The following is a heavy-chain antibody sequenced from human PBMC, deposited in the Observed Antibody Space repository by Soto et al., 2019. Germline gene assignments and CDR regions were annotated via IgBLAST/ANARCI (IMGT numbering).Heavy chain of an antibody. CDR1: GGSISSYY. V-gene: IGHV4-59*01. D-gene: IGHD3-10*01. Sequence: QVQLQESGPGLVKPSETLSLICTVSGGSISSYYWSWIRQPPGKGLEWIGHIYYSGNTNYNPSLKSRVTISVDTSKNQFSLKLSSVTAADTAVYYCARGGDGGLDYWGQGTLVTVSS. J-gene: IGHJ4*02. CDR2: IYYSGNT. CDR3: ARGGDGGLDY.